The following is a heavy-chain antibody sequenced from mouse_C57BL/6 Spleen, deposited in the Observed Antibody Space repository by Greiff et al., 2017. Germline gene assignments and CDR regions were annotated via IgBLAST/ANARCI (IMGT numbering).Heavy chain of an antibody. J-gene: IGHJ4*01. CDR3: VRGYSKEDAMDY. CDR2: IRSKSNNYAT. V-gene: IGHV10-1*01. CDR1: GFSFNTYA. D-gene: IGHD2-5*01. Sequence: EVQLQESGGGLVQPKGSLKLSCAASGFSFNTYAMNWVRQAPGKGLEWVARIRSKSNNYATYYADSVKDRFTISRDDSESMLYLQMNNLKTEDTAMYYCVRGYSKEDAMDYWGQGTSVTVSS.